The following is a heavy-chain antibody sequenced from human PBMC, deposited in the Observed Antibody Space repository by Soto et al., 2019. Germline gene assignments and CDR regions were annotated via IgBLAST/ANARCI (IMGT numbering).Heavy chain of an antibody. Sequence: QVQLEQSGAEVKKPGSSVKVSCKASGGTFSNSAISWVRQAPGQGLEWMGGIMPIFRTPDYAQKFQGRVTITADESTSTAYRELSGLKSGDTAVYYWARDKDRQQLGGNYYYILDVWGQGTTVTVSS. J-gene: IGHJ6*02. CDR1: GGTFSNSA. D-gene: IGHD3-3*02. V-gene: IGHV1-69*12. CDR3: ARDKDRQQLGGNYYYILDV. CDR2: IMPIFRTP.